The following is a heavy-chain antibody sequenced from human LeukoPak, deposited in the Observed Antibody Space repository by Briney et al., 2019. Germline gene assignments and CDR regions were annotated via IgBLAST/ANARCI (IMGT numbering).Heavy chain of an antibody. CDR1: GGSISSGGYY. Sequence: SETLSLTCTVSGGSISSGGYYWSWIRQPPGKGLEWIGYIYHSGSTYYNPSLKSRVTISVDRSKNQFSLKLSSVTAADTAVYYCARQERWLQSPLDYWGQGTLVTVSS. CDR3: ARQERWLQSPLDY. CDR2: IYHSGST. J-gene: IGHJ4*02. D-gene: IGHD5-24*01. V-gene: IGHV4-30-2*01.